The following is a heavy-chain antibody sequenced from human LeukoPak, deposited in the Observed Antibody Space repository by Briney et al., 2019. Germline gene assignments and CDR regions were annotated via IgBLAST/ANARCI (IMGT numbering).Heavy chain of an antibody. CDR1: GFTFSSYS. D-gene: IGHD4-17*01. CDR2: ISYDVSNK. J-gene: IGHJ5*02. V-gene: IGHV3-30-3*01. Sequence: GRSLRLSCAASGFTFSSYSMHWVRQAPGKVLEWVAVISYDVSNKYYADSVKGRFTISRDNSKNTLYLQMNSLRAEDTAVYYCARDKGHPYDWFDRWGQGTLVTVSS. CDR3: ARDKGHPYDWFDR.